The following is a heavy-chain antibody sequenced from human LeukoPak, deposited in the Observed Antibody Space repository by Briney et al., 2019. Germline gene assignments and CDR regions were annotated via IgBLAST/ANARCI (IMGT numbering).Heavy chain of an antibody. CDR1: GFTFSSYI. V-gene: IGHV3-21*01. D-gene: IGHD3-22*01. CDR3: ARVNYYDSSGNHGAFDI. Sequence: GGSLRLSCAASGFTFSSYIMNWVRQAPGKGLEWVTSISSSSSYIYYADSVKGGFTISRDNAKNSLYLQMNSLRAEDTAVYYCARVNYYDSSGNHGAFDIWGQGTMVTVSS. CDR2: ISSSSSYI. J-gene: IGHJ3*02.